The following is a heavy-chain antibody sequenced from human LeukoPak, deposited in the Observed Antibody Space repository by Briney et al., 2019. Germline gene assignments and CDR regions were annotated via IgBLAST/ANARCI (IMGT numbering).Heavy chain of an antibody. V-gene: IGHV1-46*01. J-gene: IGHJ6*02. CDR2: INPSGGST. CDR3: ARGRRNYYGMDV. Sequence: GASVKVSCKVSGYTLTELSMHWVRQAPGQGLEWMGIINPSGGSTSYAQKFQGRVTMTRDTSTSTVYMELSSLRSEDTAVYYCARGRRNYYGMDVWGQGTTVTVSS. CDR1: GYTLTELS.